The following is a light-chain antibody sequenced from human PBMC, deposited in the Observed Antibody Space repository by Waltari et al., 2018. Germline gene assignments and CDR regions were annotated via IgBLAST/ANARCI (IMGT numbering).Light chain of an antibody. CDR1: SSDVGGYNY. CDR3: SSYTSSSTLV. CDR2: EVN. Sequence: QSALPHPASVSGSPGQSITISCTGTSSDVGGYNYVSWYQQHPGKTPKLMIYEVNNRPSGVSNRFAGSKSGTTASLTIPGRQAEDEADYYCSSYTSSSTLVFGTGTKVTVL. V-gene: IGLV2-14*01. J-gene: IGLJ1*01.